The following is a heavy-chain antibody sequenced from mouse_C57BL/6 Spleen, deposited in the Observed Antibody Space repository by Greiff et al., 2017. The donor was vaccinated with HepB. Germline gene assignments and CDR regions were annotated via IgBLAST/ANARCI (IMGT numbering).Heavy chain of an antibody. CDR3: ARLYYGSSYPGWFAY. CDR1: GYTFTSYW. Sequence: VQLQQPGAELVMPGASVKLSCKASGYTFTSYWMHWVKQRPGQGLEWIGEIDPSDSYTNYNQKFKGKSTLTVDKSSSTAYMQLSSLTSEDSAVYYCARLYYGSSYPGWFAYWGQGTLVTVSA. CDR2: IDPSDSYT. J-gene: IGHJ3*01. V-gene: IGHV1-69*01. D-gene: IGHD1-1*01.